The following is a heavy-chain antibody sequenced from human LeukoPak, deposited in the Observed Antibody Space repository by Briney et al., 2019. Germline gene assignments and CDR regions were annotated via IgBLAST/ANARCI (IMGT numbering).Heavy chain of an antibody. CDR2: VSGSGSPT. Sequence: RRSLRLSCVGSGFSFSSNSFNCVSHPPGKWLELVSTVSGSGSPTYYADSVKGRFTISRDSSKNTLSLQMNSLRADDTAVYYCAKDRTPSNMVVVTAILDYWGQGTLVSVSS. CDR1: GFSFSSNS. V-gene: IGHV3-23*01. D-gene: IGHD2-21*02. CDR3: AKDRTPSNMVVVTAILDY. J-gene: IGHJ4*02.